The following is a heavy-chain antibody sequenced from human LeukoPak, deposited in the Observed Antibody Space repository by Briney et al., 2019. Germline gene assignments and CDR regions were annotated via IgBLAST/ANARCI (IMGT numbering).Heavy chain of an antibody. V-gene: IGHV1-69*13. CDR3: ARQITMIEEGAFDI. CDR2: IIPIIGTV. CDR1: GGTFNRYA. D-gene: IGHD3-22*01. J-gene: IGHJ3*02. Sequence: SVKVSCKASGGTFNRYAISWVRQAPGQGLEWMGGIIPIIGTVNYAQKFQGRVTITADESTSTAYMELSSLRSEDTAVYYCARQITMIEEGAFDIWGQGTVVTVSS.